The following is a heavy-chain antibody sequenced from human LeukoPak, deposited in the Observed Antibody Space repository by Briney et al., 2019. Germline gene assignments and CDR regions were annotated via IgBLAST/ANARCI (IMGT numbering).Heavy chain of an antibody. J-gene: IGHJ5*02. V-gene: IGHV4-59*12. CDR3: ARDPYYGSS. CDR2: IYYSGST. CDR1: GGSISSYY. Sequence: SETLSLTCTVSGGSISSYYWSWIRQPPGKGLEWIGYIYYSGSTNYNPSLKSRVTISVDKSKNQFSLKLSSVTAADTAVYYCARDPYYGSSWGQGTLVTVSS. D-gene: IGHD3-10*01.